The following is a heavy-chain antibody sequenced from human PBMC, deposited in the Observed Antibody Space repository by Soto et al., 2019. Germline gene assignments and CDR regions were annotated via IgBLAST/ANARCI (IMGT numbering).Heavy chain of an antibody. CDR2: IIPIFGTA. Sequence: QVQLVQSGAELKKPGSSVKISCKATGGTCSSYTISWVRQATGQGLEWMGGIIPIFGTANYAQRFQGRVTITADESTSTAYMELSSLRSEDTAVYYCARQGERSGSSFCAMEVWGQGTTVIVSS. V-gene: IGHV1-69*12. J-gene: IGHJ6*02. D-gene: IGHD3-10*01. CDR3: ARQGERSGSSFCAMEV. CDR1: GGTCSSYT.